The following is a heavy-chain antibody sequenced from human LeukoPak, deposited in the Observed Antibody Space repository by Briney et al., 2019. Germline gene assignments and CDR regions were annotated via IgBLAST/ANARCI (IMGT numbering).Heavy chain of an antibody. V-gene: IGHV3-23*01. CDR3: AKDYAVTKDAFDI. J-gene: IGHJ3*02. Sequence: GGSLRLSCAASGFTFSSYAMSWVRQAPGKGLEWVSAISGTGTNTDYADSVKGRFTISRDNSKNTLYLQMNSLRAEDTAVYYCAKDYAVTKDAFDIWGQGTMVTVSS. CDR1: GFTFSSYA. D-gene: IGHD4-17*01. CDR2: ISGTGTNT.